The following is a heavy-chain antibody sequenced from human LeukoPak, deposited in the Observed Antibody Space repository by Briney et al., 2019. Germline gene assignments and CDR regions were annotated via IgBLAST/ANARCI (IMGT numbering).Heavy chain of an antibody. V-gene: IGHV4-38-2*02. CDR2: IYHSGST. CDR1: GYSISSGYY. J-gene: IGHJ1*01. CDR3: ATGGIQLWRGEEYFQH. Sequence: SETLSLTCTVSGYSISSGYYWGWIRQPPGEGLEWIGSIYHSGSTYYNPSLKSRVTISVDTSKNQFSLKLSSVTAADTAVYYCATGGIQLWRGEEYFQHWGQGTLVTVSS. D-gene: IGHD5-18*01.